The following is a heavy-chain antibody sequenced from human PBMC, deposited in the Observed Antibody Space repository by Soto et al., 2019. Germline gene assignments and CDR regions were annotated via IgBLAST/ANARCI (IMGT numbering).Heavy chain of an antibody. Sequence: GGSLRLSCAASGFTFRNYDINWVRQAPGKGLEWVSSISSRSSYIYYADSVKGRFTISRDNAKNSLYLQMNSLRAEDTAVYYCAREGFNYFDTSGYPTLGMDVWGQGTTVTVSS. V-gene: IGHV3-21*01. CDR3: AREGFNYFDTSGYPTLGMDV. D-gene: IGHD3-22*01. J-gene: IGHJ6*02. CDR2: ISSRSSYI. CDR1: GFTFRNYD.